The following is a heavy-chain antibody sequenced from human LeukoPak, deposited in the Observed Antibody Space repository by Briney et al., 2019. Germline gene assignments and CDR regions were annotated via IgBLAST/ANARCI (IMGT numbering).Heavy chain of an antibody. CDR1: GGSINNYY. D-gene: IGHD4-11*01. CDR3: ARRLPTEEEEVPSYYFDY. CDR2: IYYTGST. J-gene: IGHJ4*02. Sequence: PSETLSLTCTVSGGSINNYYWSWVRQPPGAGLEWLAYIYYTGSTNYNPSLKSRVTISVDTSKNQFSLKLSSVTAADTAVYYCARRLPTEEEEVPSYYFDYWGQGTLVTVSS. V-gene: IGHV4-59*12.